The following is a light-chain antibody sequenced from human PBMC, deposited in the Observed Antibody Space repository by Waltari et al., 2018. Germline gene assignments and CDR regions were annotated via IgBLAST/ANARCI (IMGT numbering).Light chain of an antibody. Sequence: DIQLTQSPSFLSASVGDTVTITCRASQAIGNKLGWYQQKRGQAPRVLIYSASTLQRGVPSGFSGSGSGADFTLTIAGLQPEDVATYYCQQLTEYPRTFGRGTKLDIQ. CDR2: SAS. V-gene: IGKV1-9*01. J-gene: IGKJ2*01. CDR1: QAIGNK. CDR3: QQLTEYPRT.